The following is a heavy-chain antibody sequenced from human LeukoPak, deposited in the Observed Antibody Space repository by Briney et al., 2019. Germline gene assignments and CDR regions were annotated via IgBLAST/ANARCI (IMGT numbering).Heavy chain of an antibody. CDR1: GGSISSSSYC. V-gene: IGHV4-39*01. J-gene: IGHJ3*02. CDR3: ARHSRSAYTGYENAFDI. CDR2: IYNSENT. Sequence: SQTLSLTCAVSGGSISSSSYCWDWIRQPPGKGLEWIGNIYNSENTHYNPSLKTRITMSVDTSKNQFSLKLNSVTAADTGIYYCARHSRSAYTGYENAFDIWGQGTMVTVSS. D-gene: IGHD5-12*01.